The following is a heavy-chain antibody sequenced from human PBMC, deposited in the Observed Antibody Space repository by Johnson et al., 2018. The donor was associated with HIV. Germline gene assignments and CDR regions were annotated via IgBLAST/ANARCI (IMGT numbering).Heavy chain of an antibody. J-gene: IGHJ3*02. D-gene: IGHD6-6*01. Sequence: EVQLVESGGGLVQPGGSLKLSCAASGFTFSGSAMHWVRQASGKGLEWVGRIRSKANSYATAYTASVKGRFTISRDYSKNTAYLQMNSLKTEDTAVYYCTSPQGSSNAFDIWGQGTMVTVSS. CDR2: IRSKANSYAT. V-gene: IGHV3-73*01. CDR1: GFTFSGSA. CDR3: TSPQGSSNAFDI.